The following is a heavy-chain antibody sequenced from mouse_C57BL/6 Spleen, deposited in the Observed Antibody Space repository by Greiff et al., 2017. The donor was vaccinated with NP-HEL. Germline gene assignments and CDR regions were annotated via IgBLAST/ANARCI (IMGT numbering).Heavy chain of an antibody. D-gene: IGHD1-1*01. Sequence: VQLVESGAELARPGASVKMSCKASGYTFTSYTMHWVKQRPGQGLEWIGYINPSSGYTKYNQKFKDKATLTADKSSSTAYMQLSSLTSEDSAVYYCARPEFITTVVATDYFDYWGQGTTLTVSS. V-gene: IGHV1-4*01. CDR1: GYTFTSYT. CDR2: INPSSGYT. J-gene: IGHJ2*01. CDR3: ARPEFITTVVATDYFDY.